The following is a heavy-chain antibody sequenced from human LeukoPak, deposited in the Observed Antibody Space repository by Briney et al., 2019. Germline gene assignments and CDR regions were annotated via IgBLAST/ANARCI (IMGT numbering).Heavy chain of an antibody. J-gene: IGHJ4*02. CDR2: ITSSSTNI. D-gene: IGHD1-26*01. Sequence: GGSLRLSCAASGFTFSTYNMNWVRQAPRKGLEWVSHITSSSTNIYYADSVKGRFTISRDNAKSTLSLQMNSLRDEDTAVYYCATSGNYYLKYWGQGTLVTVSS. CDR1: GFTFSTYN. CDR3: ATSGNYYLKY. V-gene: IGHV3-48*02.